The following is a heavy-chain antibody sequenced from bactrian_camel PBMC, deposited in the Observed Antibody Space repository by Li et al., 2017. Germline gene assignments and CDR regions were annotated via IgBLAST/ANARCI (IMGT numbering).Heavy chain of an antibody. CDR1: GFTFSSYS. J-gene: IGHJ4*01. CDR2: IYRYGGTP. D-gene: IGHD4*01. Sequence: QLVESGGGLVQPGGSLRLSCAASGFTFSSYSLSWVRQAPGKEREVVAFIYRYGGTPYYTDSVKGRFTISQDNAKNTVYLQMNSLQPEDTAVYYCAARLSTLNRPCTGQQASSWYNDWGQGTQVTVS. V-gene: IGHV3S40*01. CDR3: AARLSTLNRPCTGQQASSWYND.